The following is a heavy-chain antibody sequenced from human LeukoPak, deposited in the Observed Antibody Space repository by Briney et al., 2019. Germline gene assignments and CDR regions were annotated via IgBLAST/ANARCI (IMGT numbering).Heavy chain of an antibody. CDR1: GFTFSCYG. D-gene: IGHD2-15*01. V-gene: IGHV3-30*18. Sequence: GGSLRLSCAASGFTFSCYGMHWVRQAPGKGLEWVAVISYDGSNKYYADSVKGRFTISRDNSKNTLYLQMNSLRAEDTAVYYCAKDSAPYCSGGSCYGKLRDPDYYFDYWGQGTLVTVSS. CDR2: ISYDGSNK. J-gene: IGHJ4*02. CDR3: AKDSAPYCSGGSCYGKLRDPDYYFDY.